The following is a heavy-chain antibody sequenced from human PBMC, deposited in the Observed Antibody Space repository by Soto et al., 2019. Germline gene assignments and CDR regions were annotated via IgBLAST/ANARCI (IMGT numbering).Heavy chain of an antibody. Sequence: QVQLQESGPGLVKPSQTLSLTCTVSGGSISSGGYYWSWIRQHPGKGLEWIGYISYSGRTYYNPSLKSRVTISVDTSKNQFSLKLSSVTAADTAVYYCARVIKHNNWFDPWGQGTLVTVSS. J-gene: IGHJ5*02. V-gene: IGHV4-31*03. CDR2: ISYSGRT. CDR3: ARVIKHNNWFDP. CDR1: GGSISSGGYY.